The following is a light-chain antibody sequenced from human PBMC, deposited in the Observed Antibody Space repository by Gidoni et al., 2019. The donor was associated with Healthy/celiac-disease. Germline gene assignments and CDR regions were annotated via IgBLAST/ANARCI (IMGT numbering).Light chain of an antibody. J-gene: IGLJ1*01. CDR2: DVS. Sequence: QSALTQPASVSGSPGQSITISCTGTSRDVGGYNYFSWYQQQPGKAPKLMIYDVSNRPSGVSNRFSGSKSGNTASLTISGLQAEDEADYYCSSYTSSSTYVFGTGTKVTVL. V-gene: IGLV2-14*03. CDR3: SSYTSSSTYV. CDR1: SRDVGGYNY.